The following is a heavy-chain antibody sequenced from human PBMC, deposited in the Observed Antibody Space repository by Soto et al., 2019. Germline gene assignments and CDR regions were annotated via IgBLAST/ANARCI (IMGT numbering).Heavy chain of an antibody. D-gene: IGHD3-3*01. V-gene: IGHV1-46*01. J-gene: IGHJ5*02. CDR2: INPSGGST. CDR3: ARENKITIFGVVINWFDP. CDR1: GYTFTSYY. Sequence: ASVKVSCKASGYTFTSYYMHWVRQAPGQGLEWMGIINPSGGSTSYAQKFQGRVTMTRDTSTSTVYMELSSLRSEDTAVYYCARENKITIFGVVINWFDPWGQGTLVTVSS.